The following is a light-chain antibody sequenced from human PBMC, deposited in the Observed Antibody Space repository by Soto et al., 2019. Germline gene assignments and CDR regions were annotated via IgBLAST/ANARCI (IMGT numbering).Light chain of an antibody. Sequence: EIVLTQSPGTLSLSPGERATLSCRASQSFSSSYLAWYQQKPGQAPRLLIYGASSRATGIPDRFSGSGSVTDFTLTISRLEPEDFAVYYCQYYGSSPVTFGPGTKVDIK. CDR1: QSFSSSY. CDR3: QYYGSSPVT. J-gene: IGKJ3*01. V-gene: IGKV3-20*01. CDR2: GAS.